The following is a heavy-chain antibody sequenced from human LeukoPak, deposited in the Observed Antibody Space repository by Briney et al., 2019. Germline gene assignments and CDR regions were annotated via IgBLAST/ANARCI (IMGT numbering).Heavy chain of an antibody. Sequence: GRSLRLSCAASGFTFSSYGMHWVRQAPGKGLEWVAVISYDGSNKYYADSVKGRFTISRDNSKNTLYLQMNSLRAEDTAVYYCARGIGGSCYSIPCYYYYGMDVWGQGTTVTVSS. CDR2: ISYDGSNK. D-gene: IGHD2-15*01. V-gene: IGHV3-30*03. J-gene: IGHJ6*02. CDR1: GFTFSSYG. CDR3: ARGIGGSCYSIPCYYYYGMDV.